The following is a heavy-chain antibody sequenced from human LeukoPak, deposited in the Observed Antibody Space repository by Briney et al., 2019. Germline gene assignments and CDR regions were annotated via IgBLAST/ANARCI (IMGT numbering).Heavy chain of an antibody. CDR1: GYTFSSYD. CDR2: IRYDGSNK. J-gene: IGHJ6*03. V-gene: IGHV3-30*02. Sequence: GGSLRLSCAASGYTFSSYDIHWVREAPGKGLEWVAFIRYDGSNKYYADSVRGRFTISRDNSKKTLYLQMDSLRAEDTAVYFCAKGSKAVLFTRDRYMDVWGKGTTVTISS. CDR3: AKGSKAVLFTRDRYMDV. D-gene: IGHD6-19*01.